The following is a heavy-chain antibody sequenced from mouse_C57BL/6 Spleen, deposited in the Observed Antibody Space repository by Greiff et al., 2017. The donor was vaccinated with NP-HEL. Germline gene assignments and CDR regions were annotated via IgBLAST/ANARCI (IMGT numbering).Heavy chain of an antibody. CDR2: IDPEDGDT. CDR3: TGGDGYSYVYYYDMDY. D-gene: IGHD2-12*01. CDR1: GFTIKDYY. J-gene: IGHJ4*01. Sequence: EVQLQQSGAELVRPGASVKLSCTASGFTIKDYYMHWVKQRPEQGLEWIGRIDPEDGDTDYAPKFQGKATMTADTSSNTAYLQLSSLTSEDTAVYYCTGGDGYSYVYYYDMDYWGQGTTVTVSS. V-gene: IGHV14-1*01.